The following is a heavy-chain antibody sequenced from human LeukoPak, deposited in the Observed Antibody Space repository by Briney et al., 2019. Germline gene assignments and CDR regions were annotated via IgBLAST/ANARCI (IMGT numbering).Heavy chain of an antibody. CDR3: ARMAPEYWFDR. CDR1: GVSISSYY. V-gene: IGHV4-59*01. CDR2: IYYSGST. D-gene: IGHD1-14*01. J-gene: IGHJ5*02. Sequence: PAEPLSLTCTVSGVSISSYYWSWIRQPPGKGLEWIGYIYYSGSTNYNPSLKSRVTISVDTSKNQFSLKLSSVTAADTAVYYCARMAPEYWFDRWGQGTLVTVSS.